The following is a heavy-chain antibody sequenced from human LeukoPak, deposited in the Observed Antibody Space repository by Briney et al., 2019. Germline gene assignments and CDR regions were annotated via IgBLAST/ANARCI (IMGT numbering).Heavy chain of an antibody. Sequence: GGSLRLSCAASGFTFSSYSVNSVRQAPGKGLEWVSSISSSSSYIYYADSVKGRFTISRDNAKNSLYLQMNSLRAEDTAVYYCAGSYSSGGAFDIWGQGTMVTVSS. D-gene: IGHD6-19*01. V-gene: IGHV3-21*01. CDR2: ISSSSSYI. CDR1: GFTFSSYS. J-gene: IGHJ3*02. CDR3: AGSYSSGGAFDI.